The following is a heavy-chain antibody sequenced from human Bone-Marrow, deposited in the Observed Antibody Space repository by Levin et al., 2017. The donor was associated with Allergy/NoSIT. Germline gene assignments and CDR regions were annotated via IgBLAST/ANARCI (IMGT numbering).Heavy chain of an antibody. D-gene: IGHD2-2*01. J-gene: IGHJ6*03. CDR3: ARRPLGYCRGISCSRHMDA. CDR2: INDSRST. CDR1: SGSFSGYY. V-gene: IGHV4-34*01. Sequence: PSQTLSLTCVVQSGSFSGYYWVWIRQPPGKGLEWIGEINDSRSTNFKASLKSRLTLSVDRSKNQVTLKLFSVTAADTGIYYCARRPLGYCRGISCSRHMDAWGTGTPVSVSS.